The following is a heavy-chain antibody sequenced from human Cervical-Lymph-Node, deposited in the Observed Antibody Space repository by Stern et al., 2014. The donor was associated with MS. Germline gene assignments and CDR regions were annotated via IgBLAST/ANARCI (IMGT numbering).Heavy chain of an antibody. D-gene: IGHD6-19*01. CDR1: GFTFSSYA. CDR2: ISGRDST. J-gene: IGHJ5*01. V-gene: IGHV3-23*04. CDR3: AKWGSTGWYNWFDS. Sequence: EVHLVESGGGLVQPGGSLRLSCAASGFTFSSYAMSWVRQAPGKGLEWVSAISGRDSTYYAVSVRGRFTISRDNSKNTLYLQMNSLRAEDTAVYYCAKWGSTGWYNWFDSWGQGTLVTVSS.